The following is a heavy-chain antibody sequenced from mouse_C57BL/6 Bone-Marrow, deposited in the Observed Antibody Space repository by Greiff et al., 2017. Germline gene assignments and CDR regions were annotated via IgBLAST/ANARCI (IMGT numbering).Heavy chain of an antibody. CDR1: GFTFSDYG. D-gene: IGHD2-4*01. J-gene: IGHJ4*01. CDR3: ARRRGLRRAMDY. V-gene: IGHV5-17*01. Sequence: EVKLMESGGGLVKPGGSLKLSCAASGFTFSDYGMHWVRQAPGKGLEWVAYISSGSSTIYYADSMKGRFTISRDNAKNTLFLQMTSLRSEDTAMYYCARRRGLRRAMDYWGQGTSVTVSS. CDR2: ISSGSSTI.